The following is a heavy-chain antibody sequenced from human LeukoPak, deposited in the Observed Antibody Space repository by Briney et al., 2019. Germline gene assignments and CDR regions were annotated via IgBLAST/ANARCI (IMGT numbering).Heavy chain of an antibody. CDR1: GYAFTSYF. Sequence: VASVKVSCKASGYAFTSYFVHWVRQAPGQGLEWMGMIHPSGGSTTYAQKFQGRVTLTRDTSTSTVYMDLSSLGSEDTAVYYCARGGSRSPSPGDYWGQGTLVTVSS. CDR3: ARGGSRSPSPGDY. D-gene: IGHD2-2*01. CDR2: IHPSGGST. V-gene: IGHV1-46*01. J-gene: IGHJ4*02.